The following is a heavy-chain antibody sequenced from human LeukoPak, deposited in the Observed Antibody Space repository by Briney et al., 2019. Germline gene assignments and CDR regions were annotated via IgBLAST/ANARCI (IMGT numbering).Heavy chain of an antibody. J-gene: IGHJ4*02. CDR2: INSNSGAT. Sequence: ASVKVSCKASGYTFTGYYFHWVRQAPGQGLEWMGWINSNSGATNYAQKFQGRVTMTRDTSTSTAYMELSRLRSDDTAVYYCARADYGDYEFDYWGQGTLVTVSS. CDR3: ARADYGDYEFDY. V-gene: IGHV1-2*02. CDR1: GYTFTGYY. D-gene: IGHD4-17*01.